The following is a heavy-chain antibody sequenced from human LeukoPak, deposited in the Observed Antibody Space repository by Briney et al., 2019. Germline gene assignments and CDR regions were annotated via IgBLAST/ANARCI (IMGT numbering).Heavy chain of an antibody. V-gene: IGHV4-39*07. D-gene: IGHD3-22*01. CDR2: IYYSGST. CDR3: ARMYYYDSSGLDGYYYYMDV. CDR1: GGSISSSSYY. Sequence: PSENLSLTCTVSGGSISSSSYYWGWIRQPPGKGLEWIGSIYYSGSTYYNPSLKSRVTISVDTSKNQFSLKLSSVTAADTAVYYCARMYYYDSSGLDGYYYYMDVWGKGTTVTVSS. J-gene: IGHJ6*03.